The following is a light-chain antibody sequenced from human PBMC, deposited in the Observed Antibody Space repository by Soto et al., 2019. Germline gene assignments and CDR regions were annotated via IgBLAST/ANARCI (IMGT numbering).Light chain of an antibody. CDR1: QGIRND. V-gene: IGKV1-6*01. CDR3: LQDYNYFG. Sequence: AIQMTQSPSSLSASVGDRVTITCRASQGIRNDLGWYQQKPGKAPKLPIYAASSLQSGVPSRFSGSGSGTDFTLTISSLQPEDFATYYCLQDYNYFGFGQGTRLEIK. CDR2: AAS. J-gene: IGKJ5*01.